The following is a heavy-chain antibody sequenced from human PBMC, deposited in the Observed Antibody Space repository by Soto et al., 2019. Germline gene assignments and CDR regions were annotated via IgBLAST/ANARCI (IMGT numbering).Heavy chain of an antibody. CDR1: GFTFDDYA. V-gene: IGHV3-9*01. CDR2: ISWNSGSI. CDR3: AKAPDILTGWYFDY. D-gene: IGHD3-9*01. J-gene: IGHJ4*02. Sequence: PGGSLRLSCAASGFTFDDYAMHWVRQAPGKGLEWVSGISWNSGSIGYADSVKGRFTISRDNAKNSLYLQMNSLRAEDTALYYCAKAPDILTGWYFDYWGQGTLVTVYS.